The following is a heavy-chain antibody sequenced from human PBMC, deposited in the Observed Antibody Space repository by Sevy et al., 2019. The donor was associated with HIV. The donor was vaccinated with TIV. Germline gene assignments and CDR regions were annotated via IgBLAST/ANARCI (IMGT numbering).Heavy chain of an antibody. CDR2: MNPNSGNT. D-gene: IGHD2-15*01. Sequence: ASVKVSCKASGYTFTSYDINWVRQATGQGLEWMGWMNPNSGNTGYARKCQGRVTITRNTSISTAYMELSSLRSEDTAVYYCARAQPDRHCSGGSCYGDFDYWGQGTLVTVSS. CDR1: GYTFTSYD. J-gene: IGHJ4*02. V-gene: IGHV1-8*03. CDR3: ARAQPDRHCSGGSCYGDFDY.